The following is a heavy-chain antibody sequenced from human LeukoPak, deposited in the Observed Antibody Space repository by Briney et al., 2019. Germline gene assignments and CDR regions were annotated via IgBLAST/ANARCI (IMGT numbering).Heavy chain of an antibody. D-gene: IGHD3-22*01. V-gene: IGHV4-38-2*01. CDR1: GYSISSGYY. CDR2: IYHSGST. Sequence: SETLSLTCAVSGYSISSGYYWGWIRQPPGKGLEWIGSIYHSGSTYYNPSLKSRVTISVDTSKNQFSLKLSSVTAADTAVYYCARLDDSSGYYYRWFDPWGQGTLVTVSS. J-gene: IGHJ5*02. CDR3: ARLDDSSGYYYRWFDP.